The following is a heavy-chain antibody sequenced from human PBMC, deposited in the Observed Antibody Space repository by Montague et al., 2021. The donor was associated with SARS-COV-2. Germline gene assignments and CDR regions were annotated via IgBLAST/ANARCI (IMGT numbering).Heavy chain of an antibody. V-gene: IGHV4-39*02. CDR2: IYYIGST. CDR1: SGSITSVSSY. CDR3: ARLGGGNRGAYGMDV. J-gene: IGHJ6*02. D-gene: IGHD3-16*01. Sequence: SETLSLTCSVSSGSITSVSSYWGWIRQFPGKGLEWLGSIYYIGSTNYTPSLKSRVTTSVDTAKNHFSLNLRSVTAADTAVYYCARLGGGNRGAYGMDVWGQGTTVAVSS.